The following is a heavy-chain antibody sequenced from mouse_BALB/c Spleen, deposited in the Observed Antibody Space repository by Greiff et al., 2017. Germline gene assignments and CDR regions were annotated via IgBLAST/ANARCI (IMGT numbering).Heavy chain of an antibody. CDR1: GFTFSSYA. V-gene: IGHV5-9-4*01. CDR3: ARDRSYDYDGAWFAY. J-gene: IGHJ3*01. D-gene: IGHD2-4*01. Sequence: EVKLVESGGGLVQPGGSLKLSCAASGFTFSSYAMSWVRQSPEKRLEWVAEISSGGSYTYYPDTVTGRFTISRDNAKNTLYLEMSSLRSEDTAMYYCARDRSYDYDGAWFAYWGQGTLVTVSA. CDR2: ISSGGSYT.